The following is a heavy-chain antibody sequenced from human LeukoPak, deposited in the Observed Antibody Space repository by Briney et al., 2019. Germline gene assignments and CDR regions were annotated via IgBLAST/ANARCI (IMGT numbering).Heavy chain of an antibody. Sequence: SVKVSCKASGGTFSSYAISWVRQAPGQGLEWMGRIIPIFCIANYAQKFQGRVTITADKSTSTASMELSSLRSEDTAVYYCARSPTYDILTGYPSYYFDYWGQGTLVTVSS. CDR3: ARSPTYDILTGYPSYYFDY. V-gene: IGHV1-69*04. D-gene: IGHD3-9*01. CDR2: IIPIFCIA. J-gene: IGHJ4*02. CDR1: GGTFSSYA.